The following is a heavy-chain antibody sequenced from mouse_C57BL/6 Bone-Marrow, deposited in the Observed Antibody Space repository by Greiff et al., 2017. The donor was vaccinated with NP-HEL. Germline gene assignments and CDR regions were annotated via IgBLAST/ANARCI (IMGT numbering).Heavy chain of an antibody. CDR2: IDPSDSYT. CDR1: GYTFTSYW. Sequence: QVQLQQPGAELVMPGASVKLSCKASGYTFTSYWMHWVKQRPGQGLEWIGEIDPSDSYTNYNQKFKGKSTLTVDKSSSTAYMQLSSLTSEDSAVYYCARVDYYGSEDYFDYWGQGTTLTVSS. V-gene: IGHV1-69*01. CDR3: ARVDYYGSEDYFDY. D-gene: IGHD1-1*01. J-gene: IGHJ2*01.